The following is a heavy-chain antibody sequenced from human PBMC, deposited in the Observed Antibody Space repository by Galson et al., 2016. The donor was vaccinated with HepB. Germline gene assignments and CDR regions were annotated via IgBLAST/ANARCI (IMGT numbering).Heavy chain of an antibody. CDR1: GGPFSTYA. D-gene: IGHD4-17*01. V-gene: IGHV1-69*13. J-gene: IGHJ3*02. CDR3: ARDRRRADGYGWQYQHDFDI. CDR2: IIPIFAVA. Sequence: SVKVSCKASGGPFSTYAISWVRQAPGQGLEWMGGIIPIFAVAHYAQKFQGRMMITADEPTNIAYMELRSMRSEDTAMYYCARDRRRADGYGWQYQHDFDIWGQGTMVTVSS.